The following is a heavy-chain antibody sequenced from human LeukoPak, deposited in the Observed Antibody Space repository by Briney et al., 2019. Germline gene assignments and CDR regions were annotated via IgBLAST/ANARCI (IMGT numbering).Heavy chain of an antibody. J-gene: IGHJ4*02. CDR3: AKTRFTVVQEFLVWAPFDY. V-gene: IGHV3-23*01. D-gene: IGHD3-10*01. CDR2: LSDSGATT. CDR1: GFSFSTHV. Sequence: GGSLRLSCAASGFSFSTHVMTWVRQAPGKGLEWVSSLSDSGATTYYADSAKGRFTISRDNSVNTLYLQMNSLRAEDTAVYYCAKTRFTVVQEFLVWAPFDYWGQGTLVTVSS.